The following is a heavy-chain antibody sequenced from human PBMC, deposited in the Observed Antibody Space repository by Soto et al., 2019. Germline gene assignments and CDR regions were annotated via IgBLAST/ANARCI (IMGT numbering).Heavy chain of an antibody. J-gene: IGHJ6*02. Sequence: PGGSLRLSCAASGFTFSSYSMNWVRQAPGKGLEWVSSISSSSSYIYYADSVKGRFTISRDNAKNSLYLQMNSLRAEDTAVYYWAGGGYYDFWSGYYTDIYGMDVWGQGTTVTVSS. CDR1: GFTFSSYS. CDR3: AGGGYYDFWSGYYTDIYGMDV. CDR2: ISSSSSYI. V-gene: IGHV3-21*01. D-gene: IGHD3-3*01.